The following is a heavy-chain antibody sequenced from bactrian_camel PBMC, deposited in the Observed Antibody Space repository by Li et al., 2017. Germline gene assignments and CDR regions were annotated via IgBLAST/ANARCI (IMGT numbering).Heavy chain of an antibody. D-gene: IGHD6*01. CDR3: ATGPTWYRGHCSIIA. CDR2: INGDGGT. J-gene: IGHJ4*01. V-gene: IGHV3S40*01. Sequence: VQLVESGGGLVQPGGSLRVSCEPSGFTFSSYGMSWVRQASVKGLEWVSSINGDGGTFYPDSVKGRFVISQGNAKNQDNVTVYLQMNGLKPEDTAMYACATGPTWYRGHCSIIAGARGPRSPSP. CDR1: GFTFSSYG.